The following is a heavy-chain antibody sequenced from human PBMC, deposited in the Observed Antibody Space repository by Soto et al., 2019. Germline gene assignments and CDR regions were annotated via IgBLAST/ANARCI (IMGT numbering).Heavy chain of an antibody. CDR3: ARDLSTTGHFDY. D-gene: IGHD1-1*01. CDR1: GDSVSSGGSY. V-gene: IGHV4-61*08. Sequence: SETLSLTCTVSGDSVSSGGSYWSWIRQPPGKGLEWIGNIDYSGTTNYNPSIKSRVTILGDTSKNQFSLHLTDVTAADTAVYYCARDLSTTGHFDYCGQGTLRTVSS. CDR2: IDYSGTT. J-gene: IGHJ4*02.